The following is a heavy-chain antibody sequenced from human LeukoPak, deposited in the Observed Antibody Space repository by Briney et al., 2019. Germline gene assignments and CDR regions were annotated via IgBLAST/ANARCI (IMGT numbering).Heavy chain of an antibody. Sequence: PSETLSLTCTVSGGSISSSSYYWGWLRQPPGKGLEWLGSIYYSGSTYYTPSLNSPLTISVDTSKNQFSLKLSSVTAADTAVYYCVLGAGDREGYWGQGTLVTVSS. D-gene: IGHD1-26*01. J-gene: IGHJ4*02. V-gene: IGHV4-39*01. CDR1: GGSISSSSYY. CDR3: VLGAGDREGY. CDR2: IYYSGST.